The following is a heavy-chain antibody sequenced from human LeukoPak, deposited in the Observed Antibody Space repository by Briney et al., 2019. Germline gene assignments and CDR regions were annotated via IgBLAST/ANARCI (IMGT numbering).Heavy chain of an antibody. V-gene: IGHV1-46*01. Sequence: ASVKVSCKASGYTFTSYYMHWVRQAPGQGLEWMGIINPSGGSTSYAQKFQGRVTMTRDTSTSTVYMELSSLRSEDTAVYYCARDPSGGYSYGRAFDIWGQGTMVTVSS. J-gene: IGHJ3*02. CDR1: GYTFTSYY. D-gene: IGHD5-18*01. CDR3: ARDPSGGYSYGRAFDI. CDR2: INPSGGST.